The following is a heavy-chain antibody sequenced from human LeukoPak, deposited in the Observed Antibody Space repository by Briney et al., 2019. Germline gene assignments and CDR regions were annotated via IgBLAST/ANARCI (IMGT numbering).Heavy chain of an antibody. Sequence: PGGSLRLSCAASGFIFTHHAIHWVRQGPGKGLEWLGVTSYDGKNIHYSASAKGRFTIFRDNSKNTVYLQVNNVRPEDTAIYFCARDEYNNYGSGGWSDPWGLGTLVTVSS. D-gene: IGHD3-10*01. CDR2: TSYDGKNI. CDR3: ARDEYNNYGSGGWSDP. CDR1: GFIFTHHA. J-gene: IGHJ5*02. V-gene: IGHV3-30*01.